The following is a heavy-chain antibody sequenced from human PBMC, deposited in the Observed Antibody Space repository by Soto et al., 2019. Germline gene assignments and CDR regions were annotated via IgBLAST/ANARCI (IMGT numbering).Heavy chain of an antibody. V-gene: IGHV1-69*12. J-gene: IGHJ6*02. CDR3: ARNPMTTVTTIYYYGMDV. Sequence: QVQLVQSGAEVKKPGSSVKISCKASGSTFSSYAISWVRQAPGQGLDWMGGIIPIFGAADYAQKFQGRVTITADESTSTAYMELSSLRSEDTAAYYCARNPMTTVTTIYYYGMDVWGQGTTVTVSS. D-gene: IGHD4-17*01. CDR1: GSTFSSYA. CDR2: IIPIFGAA.